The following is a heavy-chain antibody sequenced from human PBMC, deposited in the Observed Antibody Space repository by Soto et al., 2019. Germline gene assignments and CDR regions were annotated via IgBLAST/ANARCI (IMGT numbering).Heavy chain of an antibody. V-gene: IGHV1-69*01. Sequence: QVQLVQSGAEVQKPGSSVNVSCKASGGTFSSYAISWVRQAPGQGLEWMGGIIPIFGTANYAQKFQGRVTITADESTSTAYMELSSLRSEDTAVYYCATKHSYGYFVFDYWGQGTLVTVSS. J-gene: IGHJ4*02. CDR1: GGTFSSYA. CDR3: ATKHSYGYFVFDY. D-gene: IGHD5-18*01. CDR2: IIPIFGTA.